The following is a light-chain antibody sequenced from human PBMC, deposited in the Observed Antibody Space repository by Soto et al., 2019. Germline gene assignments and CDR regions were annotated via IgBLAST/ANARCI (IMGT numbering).Light chain of an antibody. CDR2: EVV. Sequence: QSVLTQPPSASGSPGQSVTISCTGTKNDVGFYDFVSWYQHHPGKAPRLIIYEVVQRPSGVPDRFSGSKSGNTASLTVSGLQAADEAEYFCKSYAGSNTYVIGSGTKV. V-gene: IGLV2-8*01. CDR3: KSYAGSNTYV. CDR1: KNDVGFYDF. J-gene: IGLJ1*01.